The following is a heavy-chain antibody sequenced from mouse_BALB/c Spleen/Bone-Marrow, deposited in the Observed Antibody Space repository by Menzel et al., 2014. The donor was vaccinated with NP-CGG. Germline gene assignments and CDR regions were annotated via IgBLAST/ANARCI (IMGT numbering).Heavy chain of an antibody. CDR2: IDPANGNT. V-gene: IGHV14-3*02. CDR3: ARSGDYGSSYYAMVY. CDR1: GFNIKDTY. D-gene: IGHD1-1*01. J-gene: IGHJ4*01. Sequence: EVQLQQSGAELVKPGASVKLSCTASGFNIKDTYMHWVKQRPEQGLEWIGRIDPANGNTKYDPKFQGKAIISADTSSNATYMQFSNLTSEETDVYYCARSGDYGSSYYAMVYWGQGTSVTVSS.